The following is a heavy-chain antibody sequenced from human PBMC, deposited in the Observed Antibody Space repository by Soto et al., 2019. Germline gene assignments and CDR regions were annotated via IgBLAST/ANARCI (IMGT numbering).Heavy chain of an antibody. CDR3: ARVSGGRLGVIAVAGTDY. Sequence: ASVKVSCKASGYTFTSYGISWVRQAPGQGLEWMGWISAYNGNTNYAQKLQGRVTMTTDTSTSTAYMELRSLRSDDTAVYYCARVSGGRLGVIAVAGTDYWGQGTLVTVSS. J-gene: IGHJ4*02. CDR2: ISAYNGNT. V-gene: IGHV1-18*01. CDR1: GYTFTSYG. D-gene: IGHD6-19*01.